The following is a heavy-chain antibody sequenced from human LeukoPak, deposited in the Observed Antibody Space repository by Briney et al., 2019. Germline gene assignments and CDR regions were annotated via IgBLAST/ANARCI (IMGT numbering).Heavy chain of an antibody. CDR1: GFTFSSYW. Sequence: GGSLRLSCAASGFTFSSYWMHWVRQAPGKGLVWVSRMYSDGSSTNYVDSVKGRFTISRDNAKNTLYLQMNSLRAEDTAVYYCARGEYCSGGSCYSAAFDIWGQGTMVTVSS. CDR2: MYSDGSST. CDR3: ARGEYCSGGSCYSAAFDI. J-gene: IGHJ3*02. V-gene: IGHV3-74*01. D-gene: IGHD2-15*01.